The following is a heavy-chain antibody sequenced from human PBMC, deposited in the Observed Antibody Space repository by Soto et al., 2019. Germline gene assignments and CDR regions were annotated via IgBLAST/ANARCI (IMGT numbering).Heavy chain of an antibody. Sequence: EVQLVESGRGLVQPGGSLRLSCAASGFIFSSYWMSWVRQAPVKGLEWVGNIKQDGSEKNYVDFMEGRFTISRDNAENSLYLQMNSLRAEDTAVYYCARIASAGRGWDVWGQGTTVVVSS. D-gene: IGHD6-13*01. CDR3: ARIASAGRGWDV. CDR1: GFIFSSYW. J-gene: IGHJ6*02. CDR2: IKQDGSEK. V-gene: IGHV3-7*01.